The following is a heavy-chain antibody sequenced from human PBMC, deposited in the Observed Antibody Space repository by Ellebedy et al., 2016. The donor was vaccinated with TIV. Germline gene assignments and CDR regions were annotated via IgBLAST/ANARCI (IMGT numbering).Heavy chain of an antibody. V-gene: IGHV5-10-1*01. CDR2: TDTSDSYI. CDR3: ARKHWGVFDI. CDR1: GYSFTSHW. D-gene: IGHD7-27*01. J-gene: IGHJ3*02. Sequence: GESLKISCKGSGYSFTSHWINWVRQMPGKGLEWMGRTDTSDSYIHYNPSFQGHVTISTNQSISTAYLQWSSLKASDTAMYYCARKHWGVFDIWGQGTMVTVSS.